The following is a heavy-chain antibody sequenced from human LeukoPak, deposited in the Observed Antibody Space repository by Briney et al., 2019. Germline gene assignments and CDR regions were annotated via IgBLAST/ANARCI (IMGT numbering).Heavy chain of an antibody. J-gene: IGHJ6*03. Sequence: GASVKVSCKVSGYTSNSYDINWGRQATGQGLEWMGWMNPNSGNTGYAQKFQGRVTMTKNNSIATAYMELSSLRSEDTAVYYCARALSWTTESYYYMDVWGKGTTVTVSS. CDR2: MNPNSGNT. D-gene: IGHD3/OR15-3a*01. V-gene: IGHV1-8*01. CDR1: GYTSNSYD. CDR3: ARALSWTTESYYYMDV.